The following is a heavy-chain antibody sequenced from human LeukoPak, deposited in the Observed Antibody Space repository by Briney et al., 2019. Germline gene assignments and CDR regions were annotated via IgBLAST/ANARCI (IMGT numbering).Heavy chain of an antibody. CDR2: FDPEDGET. CDR3: ATRSRHGDSFDY. CDR1: GYTLTELS. V-gene: IGHV1-24*01. Sequence: ASVKVSCKVSGYTLTELSMHWVRQAPGKGLEWMGGFDPEDGETIYAQKFQGRVTMTEDTSTDTAYMELRSLRSEDTAVYYCATRSRHGDSFDYWGQGTLVTVSS. D-gene: IGHD4-17*01. J-gene: IGHJ4*02.